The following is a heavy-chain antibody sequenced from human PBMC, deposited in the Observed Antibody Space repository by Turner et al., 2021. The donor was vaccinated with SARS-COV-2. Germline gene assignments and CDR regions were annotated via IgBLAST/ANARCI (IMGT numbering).Heavy chain of an antibody. D-gene: IGHD6-13*01. Sequence: QVQLVEYGGGLFQPGRSLRLFCAASGFTCSRYGMQWVRQAPGKGVEWVAVISYDGSNKYYADSVKGRFTISRDNSKNTLYLQMNSLRAEDTAVYYCAKDLGQLDWFDPWGQGTLVTVSS. V-gene: IGHV3-30*18. J-gene: IGHJ5*02. CDR3: AKDLGQLDWFDP. CDR2: ISYDGSNK. CDR1: GFTCSRYG.